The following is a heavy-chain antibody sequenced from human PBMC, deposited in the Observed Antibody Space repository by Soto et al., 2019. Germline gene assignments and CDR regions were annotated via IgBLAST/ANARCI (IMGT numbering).Heavy chain of an antibody. CDR3: ARETSAAGIGYFDY. V-gene: IGHV3-13*05. Sequence: GGSLRLSCGASGFTFSSYDMHWVRQATGKGLEWVSAIGTAGDPYYPGSVKGRFTISRENAKNSLYLQMNSLRAGDTAVYYCARETSAAGIGYFDYWGQGTLVTVSS. D-gene: IGHD6-13*01. J-gene: IGHJ4*02. CDR2: IGTAGDP. CDR1: GFTFSSYD.